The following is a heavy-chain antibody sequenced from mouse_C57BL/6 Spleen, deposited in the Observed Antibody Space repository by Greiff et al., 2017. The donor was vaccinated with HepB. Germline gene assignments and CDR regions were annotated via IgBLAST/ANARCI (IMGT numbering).Heavy chain of an antibody. CDR3: ARLRLRHYAMDY. V-gene: IGHV1-26*01. D-gene: IGHD2-4*01. Sequence: EVQLQQSGPELVKPGASVKISCKASGYTFTDYYMNWVKQSHGKSLEWIGDINPNNGGTSYNQKFKGKATLTVDKSSSTAYMELRSLTSEDSAVYYCARLRLRHYAMDYWGQGTSVTVSS. CDR1: GYTFTDYY. J-gene: IGHJ4*01. CDR2: INPNNGGT.